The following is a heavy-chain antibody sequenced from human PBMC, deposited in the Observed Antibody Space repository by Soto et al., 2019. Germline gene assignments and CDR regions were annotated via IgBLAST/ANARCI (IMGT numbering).Heavy chain of an antibody. CDR1: GGSISSYY. V-gene: IGHV4-59*01. J-gene: IGHJ4*02. CDR2: IYYSGST. CDR3: AISRRGYDFWSGYYTFDY. Sequence: SETLSLTCTVSGGSISSYYWSWIRQPPGKGLEWIGYIYYSGSTNYNPSLKSRVTISVDTSKNQFSLKLSSVTAADTAVYYCAISRRGYDFWSGYYTFDYWGQGTLVTVSS. D-gene: IGHD3-3*01.